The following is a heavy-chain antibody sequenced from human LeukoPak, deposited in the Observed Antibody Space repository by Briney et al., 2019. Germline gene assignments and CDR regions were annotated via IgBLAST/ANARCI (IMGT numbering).Heavy chain of an antibody. CDR1: GGSISSSSSYY. D-gene: IGHD1-14*01. J-gene: IGHJ6*02. CDR2: IYYSGST. V-gene: IGHV4-39*01. CDR3: AGHNGMYYYYYGMDV. Sequence: SETLSLTCTVSGGSISSSSSYYWGWIRQPPGKGLEWIGSIYYSGSTYYNPSLKSRVTISVDTSENQFSLKLSSVTAADTAVYYCAGHNGMYYYYYGMDVWGQGTTVTVSS.